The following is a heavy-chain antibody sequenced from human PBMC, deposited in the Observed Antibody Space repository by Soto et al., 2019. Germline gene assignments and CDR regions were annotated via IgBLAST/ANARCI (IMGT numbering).Heavy chain of an antibody. CDR1: GYTFTSYA. Sequence: GASVKVSCKASGYTFTSYAMHWVRQAPGQSLEWMGWINAGNGNTKYSQKFQGRVTITRDTSASTAYMELSSLRSEDTAVYYCARDRLGYCSSTSCYYYYYMDVWGKGTTVTVSS. V-gene: IGHV1-3*01. D-gene: IGHD2-2*01. CDR2: INAGNGNT. J-gene: IGHJ6*03. CDR3: ARDRLGYCSSTSCYYYYYMDV.